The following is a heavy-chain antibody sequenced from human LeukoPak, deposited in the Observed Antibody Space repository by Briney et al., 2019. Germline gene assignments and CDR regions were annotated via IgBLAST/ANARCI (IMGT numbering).Heavy chain of an antibody. J-gene: IGHJ4*02. D-gene: IGHD6-19*01. V-gene: IGHV4-31*03. CDR3: ARERIAVAKGDYFDY. Sequence: SETLSLTCTVSGGSISSGGYYWSWIRQRPGKGLEWIGYIYYSGSTYYNPSLKSRVTISVDTSKNQFSLKLSSVTAADTAVYYCARERIAVAKGDYFDYWGQGTLVTVSS. CDR1: GGSISSGGYY. CDR2: IYYSGST.